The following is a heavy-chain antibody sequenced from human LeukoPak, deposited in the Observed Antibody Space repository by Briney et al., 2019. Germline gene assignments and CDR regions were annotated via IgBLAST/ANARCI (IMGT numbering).Heavy chain of an antibody. J-gene: IGHJ4*02. D-gene: IGHD3-22*01. CDR1: GFTFSSYW. CDR2: IKHDGSEI. V-gene: IGHV3-7*01. CDR3: ARDRDDSSGYYSDY. Sequence: GGSLRLSCAASGFTFSSYWMNWVRRAPGKGLEWVANIKHDGSEIYFLDSLRGRFTISRDNAKNSLYLQMNSLKAEDTAIYYCARDRDDSSGYYSDYWGQGTLVTVSS.